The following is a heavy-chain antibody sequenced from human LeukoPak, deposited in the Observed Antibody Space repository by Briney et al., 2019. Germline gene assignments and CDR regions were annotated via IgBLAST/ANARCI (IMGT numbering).Heavy chain of an antibody. Sequence: PSETLSLTCAVYGGSFSGYYWSWIRQPPGKGLEWIGEINHSGSTNYNPSLKSRVTISVDTSKNQFSLKLSSVTAADTAVYYCAKDRDFWSGSRYDYWGQGTLVTVSS. CDR2: INHSGST. D-gene: IGHD3-3*01. V-gene: IGHV4-34*01. CDR1: GGSFSGYY. CDR3: AKDRDFWSGSRYDY. J-gene: IGHJ4*02.